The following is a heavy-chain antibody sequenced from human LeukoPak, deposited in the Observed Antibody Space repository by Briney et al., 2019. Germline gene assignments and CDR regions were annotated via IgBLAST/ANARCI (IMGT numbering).Heavy chain of an antibody. Sequence: SETLSLTCTVSGGSISSGGYYWSWIRQHPGKGLEWIGYIYYSGSTYYNPSLKSRVTISVDTSKNQFSLKLSSVTAADTAVYYCARVRHCSSTSCYSSDWFDPWGQGTLVTVSS. CDR1: GGSISSGGYY. CDR3: ARVRHCSSTSCYSSDWFDP. D-gene: IGHD2-2*01. CDR2: IYYSGST. J-gene: IGHJ5*02. V-gene: IGHV4-31*03.